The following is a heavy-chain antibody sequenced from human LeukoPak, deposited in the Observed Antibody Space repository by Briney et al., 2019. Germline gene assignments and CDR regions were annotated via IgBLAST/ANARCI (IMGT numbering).Heavy chain of an antibody. CDR3: ARDSVPAATPYYYYYMDV. D-gene: IGHD2-2*01. Sequence: GASVKVSCKASGYTFTSYGISWVRQAPGQGLELMGWISAYNGNTNYAQKLQGRVTMTTDTSTSTAYMELRSLRSDDTAVYYCARDSVPAATPYYYYYMDVWGKGTTVTVSS. J-gene: IGHJ6*03. CDR1: GYTFTSYG. V-gene: IGHV1-18*01. CDR2: ISAYNGNT.